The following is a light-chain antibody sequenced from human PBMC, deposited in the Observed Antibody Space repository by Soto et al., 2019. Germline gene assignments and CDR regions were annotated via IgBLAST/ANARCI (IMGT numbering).Light chain of an antibody. J-gene: IGLJ3*02. V-gene: IGLV1-44*01. CDR3: ATWDDSLNAWV. Sequence: QSVLTQPPSVSGTPGQGVTLSCSGSASNIGTHAVSWYQHLPGTTPKVLMSSNNERPSGVSDRFSGSKSGTSASLAISGLQSGDEADYYCATWDDSLNAWVFGGGTQLTVL. CDR2: SNN. CDR1: ASNIGTHA.